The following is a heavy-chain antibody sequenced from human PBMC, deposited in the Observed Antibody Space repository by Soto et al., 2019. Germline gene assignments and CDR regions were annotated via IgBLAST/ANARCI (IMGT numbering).Heavy chain of an antibody. CDR2: ISASITTT. Sequence: GGSLRLSCAASGFTFSTYSMNWVRQAPGKGLEWVSYISASITTTYYADSVKGRFAISRDNSKNTLYLQMNSLRPEDTAVYYCARAFSGSYPNFDYWGQGTLVTVSS. CDR1: GFTFSTYS. D-gene: IGHD1-26*01. V-gene: IGHV3-48*01. CDR3: ARAFSGSYPNFDY. J-gene: IGHJ4*02.